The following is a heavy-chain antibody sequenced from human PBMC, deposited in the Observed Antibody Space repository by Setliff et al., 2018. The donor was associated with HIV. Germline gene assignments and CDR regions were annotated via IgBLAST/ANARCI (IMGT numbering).Heavy chain of an antibody. V-gene: IGHV4-61*02. J-gene: IGHJ4*02. D-gene: IGHD3-3*01. CDR3: ARGNNDLESFDY. CDR1: GGSINSGGYY. CDR2: IYASGKT. Sequence: PSETLSLTCTVSGGSINSGGYYWSWIRQHPGKGLEWIGRIYASGKTTFNPSLKSRVRMSVDTSKNQFSLKLTSVTASDTAVYYCARGNNDLESFDYWGQGALVTVSS.